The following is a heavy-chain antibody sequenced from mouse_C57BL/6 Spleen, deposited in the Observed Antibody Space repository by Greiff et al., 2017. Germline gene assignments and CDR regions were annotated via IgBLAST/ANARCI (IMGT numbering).Heavy chain of an antibody. CDR2: IYPGDGDT. CDR3: ARVYDEGHYAMDY. D-gene: IGHD2-12*01. V-gene: IGHV1-80*01. CDR1: GYAFSSYW. Sequence: VQRVESGAELVKPGASVKISCKASGYAFSSYWMNWVKQRPGKGLEWIGQIYPGDGDTNYNGKFKGKATLTADKSSSTAYMQLSSLTSEDSAVYFCARVYDEGHYAMDYWGQGTSVTVSS. J-gene: IGHJ4*01.